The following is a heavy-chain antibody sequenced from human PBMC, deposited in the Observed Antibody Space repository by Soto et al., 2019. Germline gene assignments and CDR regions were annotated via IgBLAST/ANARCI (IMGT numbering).Heavy chain of an antibody. J-gene: IGHJ4*02. CDR3: TRLFGDGIDY. D-gene: IGHD3-16*01. CDR1: GFTFSGSA. CDR2: IRSKANGYAT. V-gene: IGHV3-73*01. Sequence: GGSLRLSCAASGFTFSGSAMHWVRQASGKGLEWVGSIRSKANGYATAYAASVKGRFTISRDDSKNTAYLQMNSLKTEDTAVYYCTRLFGDGIDYWGQGTLVTVSS.